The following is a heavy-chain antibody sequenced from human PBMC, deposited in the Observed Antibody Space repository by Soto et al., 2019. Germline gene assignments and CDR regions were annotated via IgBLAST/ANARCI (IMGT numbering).Heavy chain of an antibody. CDR1: GFTFSDYD. J-gene: IGHJ4*02. CDR3: ARDYYDSFFDY. D-gene: IGHD3-22*01. Sequence: GGSLRLSCAASGFTFSDYDMSWIRQAPGKGLEWVSYTSSSGSTIYYADSVRGRFTISRDNAKNSLYLQMNSLRAEDTAVYYCARDYYDSFFDYWGQGTLVTVSS. CDR2: TSSSGSTI. V-gene: IGHV3-11*04.